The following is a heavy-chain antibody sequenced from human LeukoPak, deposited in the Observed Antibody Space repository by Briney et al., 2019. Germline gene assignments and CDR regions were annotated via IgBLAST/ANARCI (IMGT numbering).Heavy chain of an antibody. CDR2: INPNSGGT. D-gene: IGHD4-17*01. Sequence: ASVKVSCKASGYTFTGYYMHWVRQAPGQGLEWMGWINPNSGGTNYAQKFQGRVTMTRDTSISTAYMELRSLRSDETAVYYCARDRSPYYGDYTYSDAFDIWGQGTMVTVSS. CDR3: ARDRSPYYGDYTYSDAFDI. V-gene: IGHV1-2*02. CDR1: GYTFTGYY. J-gene: IGHJ3*02.